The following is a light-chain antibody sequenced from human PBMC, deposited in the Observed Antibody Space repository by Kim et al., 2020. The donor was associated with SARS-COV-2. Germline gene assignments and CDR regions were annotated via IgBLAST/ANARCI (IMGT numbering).Light chain of an antibody. J-gene: IGKJ5*01. V-gene: IGKV3-15*01. Sequence: EIVMTQSPATLSMSPGERAALSCRASQSVNSTLAWYQQKPGQAPRLLIYGASTRATGIPARFSGSGSGTEFTLTISSLQSEDFAVYYCHQYDKWPLTFGQGTRLEIK. CDR2: GAS. CDR3: HQYDKWPLT. CDR1: QSVNST.